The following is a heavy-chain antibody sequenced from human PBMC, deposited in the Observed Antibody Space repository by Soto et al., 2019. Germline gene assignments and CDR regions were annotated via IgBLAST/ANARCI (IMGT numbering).Heavy chain of an antibody. CDR2: ISSSRTI. Sequence: EVQLVESGGGLVQPGGSLRLSCAASGFTFSTYSMNGVRQAPGKGLEGVSSISSSRTIYYADFVKGRFTISRDNVQNSLYLQLHSLGAEDTAVYYCARDRGSGWTFDYWGQGTLVTVSS. CDR1: GFTFSTYS. CDR3: ARDRGSGWTFDY. J-gene: IGHJ4*02. D-gene: IGHD6-19*01. V-gene: IGHV3-48*01.